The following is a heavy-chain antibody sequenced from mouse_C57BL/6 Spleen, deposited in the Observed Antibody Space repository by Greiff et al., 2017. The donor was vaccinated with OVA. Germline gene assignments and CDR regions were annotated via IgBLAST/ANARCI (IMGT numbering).Heavy chain of an antibody. CDR3: AREGTTVVYFDY. J-gene: IGHJ2*01. D-gene: IGHD1-1*01. V-gene: IGHV1-53*01. Sequence: QVQLQQPGPELVKPGASVKLSCKASGYTFTSYWMHWVKQRPGQGLEWIGNINPSNGGTNYNEKFKSKATLTVDKSSSTAYMQLSSLTSEDSAVYYCAREGTTVVYFDYWGQGTTLTVSS. CDR2: INPSNGGT. CDR1: GYTFTSYW.